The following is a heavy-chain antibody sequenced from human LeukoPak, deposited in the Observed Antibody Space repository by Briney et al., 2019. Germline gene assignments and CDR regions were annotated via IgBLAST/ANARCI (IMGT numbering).Heavy chain of an antibody. J-gene: IGHJ4*02. CDR1: GYSISSGYY. V-gene: IGHV4-38-2*02. D-gene: IGHD6-19*01. CDR3: AGTTGYSSGWYDY. CDR2: IYHSGST. Sequence: NPSETLSLTCTVSGYSISSGYYWGWIRQPPGKGLEWIGSIYHSGSTYYNPSLKSRVTMSVDTSKNQFSLKLSSVTAADTAVYYCAGTTGYSSGWYDYWGQGTLVTVSS.